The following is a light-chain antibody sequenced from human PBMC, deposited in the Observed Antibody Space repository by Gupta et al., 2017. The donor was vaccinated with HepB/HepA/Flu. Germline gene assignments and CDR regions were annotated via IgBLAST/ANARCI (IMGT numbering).Light chain of an antibody. CDR1: QSMNNK. CDR3: QQDNNWHPRT. V-gene: IGKV3-15*01. J-gene: IGKJ1*01. CDR2: DVS. Sequence: EIVMTQSPATLSVSPGERVTLSCRASQSMNNKLAWYQQRPGQAPRLLLYDVSTRVTGITARFSGSGFGKEFTLTISSRQSEDFAGYYCQQDNNWHPRTFGQGTTVEIK.